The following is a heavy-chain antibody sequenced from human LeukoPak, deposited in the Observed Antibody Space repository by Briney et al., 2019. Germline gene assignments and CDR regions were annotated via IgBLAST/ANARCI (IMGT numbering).Heavy chain of an antibody. J-gene: IGHJ3*02. V-gene: IGHV3-21*01. D-gene: IGHD1-26*01. CDR1: GFTFSDYS. CDR2: ISSGRSYR. Sequence: GGSLRPSCAASGFTFSDYSMNWVRQAPGKGLEWVSSISSGRSYRYYADSVEGRFTISRDNAENSLFLQMNSLGAEDTAVYYCARSGFTAEWGFNDAFDIWGQGTMVTVSS. CDR3: ARSGFTAEWGFNDAFDI.